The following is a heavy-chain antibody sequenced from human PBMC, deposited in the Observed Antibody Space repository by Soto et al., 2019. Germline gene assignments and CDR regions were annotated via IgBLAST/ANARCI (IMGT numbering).Heavy chain of an antibody. CDR2: INPSGGST. V-gene: IGHV1-46*03. CDR3: ARGPNAKVGWFDP. J-gene: IGHJ5*02. CDR1: GYTFTSYY. Sequence: QVQLVQSGAEVKKPGASVKVSCKASGYTFTSYYMHWVRQAPGQGLEWMGIINPSGGSTSYAQKFRGRVTLTRDRSMSTVYMEPSSLRSEDTAVYYCARGPNAKVGWFDPWGQGTLVTVSS. D-gene: IGHD2-8*01.